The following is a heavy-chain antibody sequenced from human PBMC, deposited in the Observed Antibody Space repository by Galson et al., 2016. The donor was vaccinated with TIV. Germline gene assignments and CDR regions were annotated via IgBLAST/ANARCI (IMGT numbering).Heavy chain of an antibody. V-gene: IGHV3-30-3*01. D-gene: IGHD1-1*01. CDR2: ISYDGSSK. Sequence: SLRLSCADAGFTFNYYPMHWVRRAPGKGLEWVAVISYDGSSKYYSDSVKGRLTISRDNSKNTLYLQMNSLRPEDTGVYYCAKEVQRRLHYWGQGALVTVSS. CDR1: GFTFNYYP. J-gene: IGHJ4*02. CDR3: AKEVQRRLHY.